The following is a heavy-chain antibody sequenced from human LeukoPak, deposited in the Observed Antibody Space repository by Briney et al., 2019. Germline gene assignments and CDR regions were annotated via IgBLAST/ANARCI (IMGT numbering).Heavy chain of an antibody. Sequence: GGSLRLSCAASGFTFSYYAMTWVRQAPGKGLEWVSYISSSGSTIYYAASVKGRFTISRDNAKNSLYLQMNSLRAEDTALYYCARHLGYMDVWGKGTTVTISS. CDR3: ARHLGYMDV. J-gene: IGHJ6*03. V-gene: IGHV3-48*03. CDR2: ISSSGSTI. CDR1: GFTFSYYA.